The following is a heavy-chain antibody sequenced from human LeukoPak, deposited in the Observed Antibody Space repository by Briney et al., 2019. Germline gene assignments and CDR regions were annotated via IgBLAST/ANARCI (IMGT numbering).Heavy chain of an antibody. CDR3: ARDLSAAFDF. CDR1: GFPFSSYG. V-gene: IGHV3-33*05. D-gene: IGHD6-19*01. CDR2: LVYDERS. J-gene: IGHJ4*02. Sequence: GGSLRLSCAASGFPFSSYGMHWVHQAPGKGLEWVARLVYDERSDYANSVKGRFSISRDNSKNTLFLDMSDLRVEDTAVYYCARDLSAAFDFWGQGVLVTVSS.